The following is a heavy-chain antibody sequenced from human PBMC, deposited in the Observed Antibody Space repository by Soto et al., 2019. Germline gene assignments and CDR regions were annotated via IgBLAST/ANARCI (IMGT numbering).Heavy chain of an antibody. CDR3: TTDRFSVSPD. CDR2: IKSKTDGGTT. J-gene: IGHJ4*02. V-gene: IGHV3-15*01. D-gene: IGHD3-3*01. Sequence: VHLVESGGGLVKPGGSLRLSCAASGFIFSNAWMNWVRQAPGKGLKWVGRIKSKTDGGTTDYAAPVKGRFTISRDDSKTTLYLQMNSLKSEDTAVYYCTTDRFSVSPDWGLGTLVTVSS. CDR1: GFIFSNAW.